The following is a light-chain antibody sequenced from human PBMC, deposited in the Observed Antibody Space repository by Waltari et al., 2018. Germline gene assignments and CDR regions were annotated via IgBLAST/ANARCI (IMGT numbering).Light chain of an antibody. CDR3: QQYYVWPPIT. J-gene: IGKJ4*01. Sequence: VLLTQSPASLSVSPGDTVILSCRASQSGRTNLVWYQQKAGQAPRTLTYGASTRASAVPSRFSGRGSETDFTLIISSLQSEDAAVYFCQQYYVWPPITFGGGTKLEI. CDR2: GAS. V-gene: IGKV3-15*01. CDR1: QSGRTN.